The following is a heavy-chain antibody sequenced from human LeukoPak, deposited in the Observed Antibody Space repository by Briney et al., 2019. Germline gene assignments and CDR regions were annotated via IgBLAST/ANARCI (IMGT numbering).Heavy chain of an antibody. D-gene: IGHD6-13*01. Sequence: ASVKVSCKASGYTFTSYGISWVRQAPGQGLEWIGWISAYNGNANYAQNLQGRVTMTTDTSTSTAYMELRSLRSDDTAVYYCARDLDGIAAAGSDYWGQGTLVTVSS. V-gene: IGHV1-18*01. J-gene: IGHJ4*02. CDR3: ARDLDGIAAAGSDY. CDR2: ISAYNGNA. CDR1: GYTFTSYG.